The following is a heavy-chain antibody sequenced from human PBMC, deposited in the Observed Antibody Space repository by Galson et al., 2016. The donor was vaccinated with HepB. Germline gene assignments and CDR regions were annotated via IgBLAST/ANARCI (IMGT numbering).Heavy chain of an antibody. CDR3: VTGLTTFEH. CDR2: IDNSGGAI. CDR1: GFIFTTYA. D-gene: IGHD4-11*01. Sequence: SLRLSCAPSGFIFTTYAMNWVRQAPGKGLEWISYIDNSGGAIYYTDSVRGRFTISRDNAKNSLYLQMNSLRDEDTAVYYCVTGLTTFEHWGQGTLDTVSS. J-gene: IGHJ4*02. V-gene: IGHV3-48*02.